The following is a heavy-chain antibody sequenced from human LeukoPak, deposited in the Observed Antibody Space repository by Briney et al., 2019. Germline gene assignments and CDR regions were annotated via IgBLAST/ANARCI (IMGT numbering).Heavy chain of an antibody. V-gene: IGHV1-69*13. Sequence: SVKVSCKASGGTFSSYAISWVRQAPGQGLEWMGGIIPIFGTANYAQKFQGRVTITADESTSTAYMELSSLRSEDTAVYYCARGGSYDSSGYGRVYYYYYYMDVWGKGTTVTVSS. CDR3: ARGGSYDSSGYGRVYYYYYYMDV. CDR1: GGTFSSYA. J-gene: IGHJ6*03. D-gene: IGHD3-22*01. CDR2: IIPIFGTA.